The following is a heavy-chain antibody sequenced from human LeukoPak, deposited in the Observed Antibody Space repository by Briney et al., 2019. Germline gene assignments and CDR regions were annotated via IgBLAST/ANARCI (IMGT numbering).Heavy chain of an antibody. V-gene: IGHV3-33*08. Sequence: GGSLRLSCAASGFTFSSYSMNWVRQAPGKGLEWVAFIRYDGSNKYYADSVKGRFTISRDNAKNSLYLQMNSLRAEDTAVYYCARSIAAAGLDYYYYYMDVWGKGTTVTISS. D-gene: IGHD6-13*01. J-gene: IGHJ6*03. CDR2: IRYDGSNK. CDR3: ARSIAAAGLDYYYYYMDV. CDR1: GFTFSSYS.